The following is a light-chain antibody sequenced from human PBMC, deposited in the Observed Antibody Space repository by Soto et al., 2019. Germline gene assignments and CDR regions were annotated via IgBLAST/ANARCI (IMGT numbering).Light chain of an antibody. V-gene: IGKV1-39*01. CDR3: QQSFVSPRT. CDR1: QTASSY. J-gene: IGKJ1*01. Sequence: DIQMTQSPSSLSASVGDRVTITCRASQTASSYLNWYQLKPGRGPKLLIYSTSRLQTGVPSRFSGNRSGTNFTLTISSLQPEDFATYYCQQSFVSPRTFGQGTKVEIK. CDR2: STS.